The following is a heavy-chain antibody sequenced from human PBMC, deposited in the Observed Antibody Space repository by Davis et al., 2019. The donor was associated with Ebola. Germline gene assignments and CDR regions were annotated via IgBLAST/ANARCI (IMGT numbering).Heavy chain of an antibody. Sequence: SETLSLTCTVSGGSISSSSYYWSWIRQPPGKGLEWIGYIYYSGSTYYNPSLKSRITISVDTSKNQFSLKLSSVTAADTAVYYCARGDWNYYFDYWGQGTLVTVSS. D-gene: IGHD1-7*01. CDR2: IYYSGST. CDR1: GGSISSSSYY. CDR3: ARGDWNYYFDY. V-gene: IGHV4-30-4*02. J-gene: IGHJ4*02.